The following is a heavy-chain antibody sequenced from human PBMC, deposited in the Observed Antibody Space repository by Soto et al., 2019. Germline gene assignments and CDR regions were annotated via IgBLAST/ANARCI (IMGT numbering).Heavy chain of an antibody. V-gene: IGHV1-69*01. J-gene: IGHJ6*02. D-gene: IGHD7-27*01. CDR2: IIPIFGTA. CDR1: GGTFSSYA. Sequence: QVQLLQSGAEVKKPGSSVKVSCKVSGGTFSSYAISWVRQAPGQGLEWMGGIIPIFGTANYAQKFQGRVTITADESTSTAYMELSSLRSEDTAVYYCARTTWGSLYYYYYGMDVWGQGTTVTVSS. CDR3: ARTTWGSLYYYYYGMDV.